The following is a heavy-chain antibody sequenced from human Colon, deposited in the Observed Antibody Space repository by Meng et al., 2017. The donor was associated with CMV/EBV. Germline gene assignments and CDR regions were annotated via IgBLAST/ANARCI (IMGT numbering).Heavy chain of an antibody. J-gene: IGHJ3*02. CDR1: GGSISTSDYY. CDR3: AKVEGVYCTNVACSMATGDDAFDI. D-gene: IGHD2-8*01. CDR2: IHYRGST. V-gene: IGHV4-39*07. Sequence: SETLSLTCTVSGGSISTSDYYWNWIRQPPGKGLEWIGTIHYRGSTSYNPSLKSRLTTSVDTSKNQFSLKLSSVTAADTAVYYCAKVEGVYCTNVACSMATGDDAFDIWGQGTMVTVSS.